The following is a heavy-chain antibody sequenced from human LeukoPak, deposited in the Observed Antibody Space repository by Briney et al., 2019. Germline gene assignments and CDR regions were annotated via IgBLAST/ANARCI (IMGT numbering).Heavy chain of an antibody. J-gene: IGHJ4*02. V-gene: IGHV1-46*01. Sequence: GASVKVSCKASGYTFTSYYMHWVRQAPGQGLEWMGIINPSGGSTSYAQKFQGRVTMTRDTSTSTVYMELSSLRSEDTAVYYCARDSGVRMYYYDSSGYGGLDYWGQGTLVTVSS. D-gene: IGHD3-22*01. CDR2: INPSGGST. CDR1: GYTFTSYY. CDR3: ARDSGVRMYYYDSSGYGGLDY.